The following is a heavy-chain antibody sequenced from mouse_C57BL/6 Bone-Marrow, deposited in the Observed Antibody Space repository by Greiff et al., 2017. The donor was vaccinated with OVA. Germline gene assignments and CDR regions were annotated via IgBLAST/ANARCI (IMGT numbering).Heavy chain of an antibody. Sequence: QVQLQQPGAELVMPGASVKLSCKASGYTFTSYWMHWVKQRPGHGLEWIGEIDPSDSYTNYNQKFKGKSTLTVDKSSSTAYMQLSSLTSEDSAVYYCARRWSYYGSRDWYFDVWGTGTTVTVSS. CDR3: ARRWSYYGSRDWYFDV. CDR1: GYTFTSYW. CDR2: IDPSDSYT. J-gene: IGHJ1*03. D-gene: IGHD1-1*01. V-gene: IGHV1-69*01.